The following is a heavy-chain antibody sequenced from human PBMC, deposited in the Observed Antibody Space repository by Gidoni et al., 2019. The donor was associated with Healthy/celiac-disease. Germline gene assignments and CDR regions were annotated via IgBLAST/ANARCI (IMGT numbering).Heavy chain of an antibody. J-gene: IGHJ3*02. D-gene: IGHD6-13*01. CDR2: INAGNGNT. CDR3: ARVDSLRGYSSSWYGDAFDI. Sequence: EDPGASVKVSCKASGYTFTSYAMHWVRQAPGQRLEWMGWINAGNGNTKYSQKFQGRVTITRDTSASTAYMELSSLRSEDTAVYYCARVDSLRGYSSSWYGDAFDIWGQGTMVTVSS. CDR1: GYTFTSYA. V-gene: IGHV1-3*01.